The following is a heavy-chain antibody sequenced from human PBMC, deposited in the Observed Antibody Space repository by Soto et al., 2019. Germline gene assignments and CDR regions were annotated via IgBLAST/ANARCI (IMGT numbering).Heavy chain of an antibody. CDR1: GGSISSYY. CDR2: IYYSGST. D-gene: IGHD6-13*01. V-gene: IGHV4-59*01. Sequence: SESLSLTCTVSGGSISSYYCSRIRQPPGKGLEWIGYIYYSGSTNYNPSLKSRVTISVDTSKNQFPLKLSSVTAADTAVYYCARTYSSSGYTRRQYYYYYMDVWGKGTTVTV. CDR3: ARTYSSSGYTRRQYYYYYMDV. J-gene: IGHJ6*03.